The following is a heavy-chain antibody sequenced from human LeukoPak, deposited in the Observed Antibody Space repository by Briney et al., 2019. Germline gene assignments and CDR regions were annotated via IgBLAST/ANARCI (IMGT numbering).Heavy chain of an antibody. J-gene: IGHJ4*02. D-gene: IGHD1-26*01. Sequence: GGSLRLSCAASGFTFRSYGMTWVRQAPGKGLEWVSAISGSGDSTYYADSVKGRFTISRDNSRNTLYLQMNSLRAGDTAVYYCAKDLSSGSYYQNGDYWGQGTLVTVSS. CDR2: ISGSGDST. CDR1: GFTFRSYG. CDR3: AKDLSSGSYYQNGDY. V-gene: IGHV3-23*01.